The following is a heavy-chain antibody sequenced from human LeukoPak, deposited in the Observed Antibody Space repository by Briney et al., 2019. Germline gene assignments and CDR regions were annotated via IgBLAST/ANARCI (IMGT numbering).Heavy chain of an antibody. J-gene: IGHJ1*01. CDR1: GFIFSNYE. Sequence: GGSLRLSCAASGFIFSNYEMNWVRQAPGMGLEWVSYISASGTTIYYTDSVKGRFTISRDNARNSLYLQMDSLRVEDMAVYYCAKVSGEKITPAEYFQHWGQGNLVTVSS. CDR3: AKVSGEKITPAEYFQH. CDR2: ISASGTTI. D-gene: IGHD3-10*01. V-gene: IGHV3-48*03.